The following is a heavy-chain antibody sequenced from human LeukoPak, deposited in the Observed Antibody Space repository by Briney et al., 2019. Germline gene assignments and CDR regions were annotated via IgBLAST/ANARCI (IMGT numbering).Heavy chain of an antibody. CDR2: ISGSGGST. Sequence: PGGSLRLSCAASGFTFSSYAMSWVRQAPGKGLEWVSAISGSGGSTYYADSVKGRFTISRDNSKNTLYLQMNSQRAEDTAVYYCAKAVTMVQGVIIGSYYYYMDVWGKGTTVTVSS. J-gene: IGHJ6*03. CDR1: GFTFSSYA. CDR3: AKAVTMVQGVIIGSYYYYMDV. V-gene: IGHV3-23*01. D-gene: IGHD3-10*01.